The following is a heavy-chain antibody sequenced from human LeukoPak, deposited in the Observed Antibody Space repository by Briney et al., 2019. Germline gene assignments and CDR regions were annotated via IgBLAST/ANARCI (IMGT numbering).Heavy chain of an antibody. J-gene: IGHJ5*02. CDR2: IYYSGST. CDR3: ARLGGGDWGGNWFDP. CDR1: GGSISSSSYY. D-gene: IGHD2-21*02. Sequence: SETLSLTCTVSGGSISSSSYYWGWIRQPPGKGLEWIGSIYYSGSTYYNPSLKSRVTISVDTSKNQYSLKLSSVTAADTAVYYCARLGGGDWGGNWFDPWGQGTLVTVSS. V-gene: IGHV4-39*01.